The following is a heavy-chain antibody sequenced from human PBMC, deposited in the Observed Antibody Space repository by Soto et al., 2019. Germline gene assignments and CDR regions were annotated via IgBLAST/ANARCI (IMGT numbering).Heavy chain of an antibody. J-gene: IGHJ3*01. Sequence: DVQLVESGGGLIQPGESLRLSCAAFGFTISGKKYVAWVRQAPGKGLEWVSALYDLDGSFYAASVKGLFTTSSDSSKNTVYLQMNDLRPDDTAVYYCATWHEREHAYDVWGQGTTVTVSS. CDR2: LYDLDGS. D-gene: IGHD1-1*01. V-gene: IGHV3-53*01. CDR3: ATWHEREHAYDV. CDR1: GFTISGKKY.